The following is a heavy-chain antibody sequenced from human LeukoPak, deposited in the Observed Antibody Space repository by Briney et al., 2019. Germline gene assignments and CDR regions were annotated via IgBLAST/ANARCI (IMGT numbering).Heavy chain of an antibody. CDR2: IYYSGST. CDR3: ARHLANVRWGVNPRWFDP. J-gene: IGHJ5*02. CDR1: GGSISSSIDD. Sequence: SHTLSLTCTLSGGSISSSIDDCGSGRHPPETGLGWVGRIYYSGSTNYNPSLKSRVTISVDTSKNQLSLKLSSVTAADTAVYYCARHLANVRWGVNPRWFDPWGQGTLVTVSS. V-gene: IGHV4-39*01. D-gene: IGHD3-10*02.